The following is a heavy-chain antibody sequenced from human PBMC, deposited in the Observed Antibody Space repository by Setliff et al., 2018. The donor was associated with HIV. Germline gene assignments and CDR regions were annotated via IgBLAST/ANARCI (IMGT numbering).Heavy chain of an antibody. CDR2: RSPIFSTT. J-gene: IGHJ3*02. V-gene: IGHV1-69*05. Sequence: SVKVSCKASGYSFTRNQIHWVRQAPGQGLEWMGGRSPIFSTTNYAQKFQGRVTITTDESTSRAYMELSSLRSEDTAVYYCAITSRGYSLQRGGAFDIWGQGTLVTVSS. CDR3: AITSRGYSLQRGGAFDI. CDR1: GYSFTRNQ. D-gene: IGHD3-22*01.